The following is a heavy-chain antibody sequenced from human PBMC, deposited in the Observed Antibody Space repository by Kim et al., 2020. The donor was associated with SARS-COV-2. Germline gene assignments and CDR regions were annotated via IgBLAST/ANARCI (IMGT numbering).Heavy chain of an antibody. CDR3: ARVPYDFWSGYYSYYYYMDV. J-gene: IGHJ6*03. D-gene: IGHD3-3*01. Sequence: SETLSLTCTVSGGSISSYYWSWIRQPPGKGLEWIGYIYYSGSTNYNPSLKSRVTISVDTSKNQFSLKLSSVTAADTAVYYCARVPYDFWSGYYSYYYYMDVWGKGTTVTVSS. CDR1: GGSISSYY. V-gene: IGHV4-59*01. CDR2: IYYSGST.